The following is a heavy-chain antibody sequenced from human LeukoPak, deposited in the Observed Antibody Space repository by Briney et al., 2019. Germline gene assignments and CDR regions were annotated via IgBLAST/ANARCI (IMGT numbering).Heavy chain of an antibody. Sequence: ASVKVSCKASGYTCTSYGINWVRQATGQGLEWMGWMNPKNGATGYAQKFQGRVTMTRDTSIGTAYMELSSLVSEDTAAYYCARMDRLSATPTTDWFDPWGQGTLVTVSS. J-gene: IGHJ5*02. D-gene: IGHD3-16*02. V-gene: IGHV1-8*01. CDR2: MNPKNGAT. CDR1: GYTCTSYG. CDR3: ARMDRLSATPTTDWFDP.